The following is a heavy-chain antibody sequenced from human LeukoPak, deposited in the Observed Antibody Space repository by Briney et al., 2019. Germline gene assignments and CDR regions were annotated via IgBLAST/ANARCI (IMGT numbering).Heavy chain of an antibody. CDR1: GGSFSGYY. CDR2: INHSGST. CDR3: ARHGDGYYDILSGSFDY. V-gene: IGHV4-34*01. Sequence: SETLSLTCAVYGGSFSGYYWSWIRQPPGKGLEWIGEINHSGSTNYNPSLKSRVTISVDTSKNQFSLKLSSVTAADTAVYYCARHGDGYYDILSGSFDYWGQGTLVTVSS. D-gene: IGHD3-9*01. J-gene: IGHJ4*02.